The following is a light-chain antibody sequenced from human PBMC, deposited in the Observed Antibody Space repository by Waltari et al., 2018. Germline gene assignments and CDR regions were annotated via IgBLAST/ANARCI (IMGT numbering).Light chain of an antibody. V-gene: IGKV3-20*01. CDR2: GAS. J-gene: IGKJ1*01. CDR3: QQYGSSPWT. Sequence: EIVLTQSPGTLSLSPGGRATLSCRASQSLRSTYLAWYQQKPGQAPRLLMYGASSRATGIPDRFGGSASGTDFTLTISRLEPEDFAVYFCQQYGSSPWTFGQGTKVEIK. CDR1: QSLRSTY.